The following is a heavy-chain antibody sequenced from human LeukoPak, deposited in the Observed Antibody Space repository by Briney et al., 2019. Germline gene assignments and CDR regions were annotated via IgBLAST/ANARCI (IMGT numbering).Heavy chain of an antibody. D-gene: IGHD6-19*01. J-gene: IGHJ4*02. CDR1: GGSISSYY. V-gene: IGHV4-59*01. Sequence: SETLSLTCTVSGGSISSYYWSWIRQPPGKGLEWIGYIYYSGSTNYNPSLKSRVTISVDTSKNQFSLKLSSVTAADTAVYYCARVAVAAREYFDYWGQGTLVAVSS. CDR3: ARVAVAAREYFDY. CDR2: IYYSGST.